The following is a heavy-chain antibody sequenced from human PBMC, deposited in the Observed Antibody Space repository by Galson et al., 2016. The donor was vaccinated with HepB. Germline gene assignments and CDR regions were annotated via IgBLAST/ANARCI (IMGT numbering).Heavy chain of an antibody. D-gene: IGHD3-10*01. J-gene: IGHJ6*02. CDR2: IDGGGST. CDR3: ASAYYHYYYYYAMDV. V-gene: IGHV3-53*01. CDR1: GFTVSSKY. Sequence: SLRLSCAASGFTVSSKYMSWVRQAPGKGLEWVSVIDGGGSTYYADSVEGRFTISRDSARNTLLLQMKSLRAEDTAIYYCASAYYHYYYYYAMDVWGQGTTVTVSS.